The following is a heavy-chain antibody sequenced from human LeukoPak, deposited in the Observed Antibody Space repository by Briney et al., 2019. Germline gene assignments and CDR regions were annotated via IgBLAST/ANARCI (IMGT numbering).Heavy chain of an antibody. V-gene: IGHV3-53*01. Sequence: GGSLRLSCAASGFTVSSYYMNWVRQAPGKELEWVSVIYTGGGRYYADSVRGRFTISRDTSKNMVFLQMNSLRVEDTAVYYCARDPLVAVAGTAFDYWGQGTLVTVSS. D-gene: IGHD6-19*01. J-gene: IGHJ4*02. CDR1: GFTVSSYY. CDR2: IYTGGGR. CDR3: ARDPLVAVAGTAFDY.